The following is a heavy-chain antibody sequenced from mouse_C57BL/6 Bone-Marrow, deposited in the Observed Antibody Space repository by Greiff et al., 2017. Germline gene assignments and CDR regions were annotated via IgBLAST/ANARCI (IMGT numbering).Heavy chain of an antibody. CDR2: ISPRSGNT. J-gene: IGHJ2*01. D-gene: IGHD1-1*01. Sequence: QVQLQQSGAELARPGASVKLSCKASGYTFTSYGISWVKQRTGQGLEWIGEISPRSGNTYYNEKFKGKATLTADKSSSTAYMELRSLTSEDSAVYFCALYYYGSRDYWGKGTTLTVSS. CDR1: GYTFTSYG. CDR3: ALYYYGSRDY. V-gene: IGHV1-81*01.